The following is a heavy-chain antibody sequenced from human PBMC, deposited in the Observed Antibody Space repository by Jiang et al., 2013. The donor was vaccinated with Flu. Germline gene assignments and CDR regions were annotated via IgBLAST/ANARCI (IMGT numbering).Heavy chain of an antibody. D-gene: IGHD3-22*01. J-gene: IGHJ4*02. CDR3: AKDPSYYDSGFIDY. Sequence: MHWVRPGSRRGAWSGWHLYGMMEVINTMETPSKGRFTISRDNSKNTLYLQMNSLRAEDTAVYYCAKDPSYYDSGFIDYWGQGNLVTVSS. CDR2: YGMMEVI. V-gene: IGHV3-30*02.